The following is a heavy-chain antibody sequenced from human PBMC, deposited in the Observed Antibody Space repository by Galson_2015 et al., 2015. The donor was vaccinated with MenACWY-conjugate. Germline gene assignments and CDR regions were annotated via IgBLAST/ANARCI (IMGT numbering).Heavy chain of an antibody. Sequence: SVKVSGKASGHTLTSYYMHWVRQAPGQGLEWMGIINPSAGTSSYAQKFQGRVTMTGDTSTSTVYMELSSLTSEDTAVYYCALSGTYHGVDYWGQGSLVTVSS. J-gene: IGHJ4*02. CDR3: ALSGTYHGVDY. CDR1: GHTLTSYY. D-gene: IGHD1-26*01. V-gene: IGHV1-46*01. CDR2: INPSAGTS.